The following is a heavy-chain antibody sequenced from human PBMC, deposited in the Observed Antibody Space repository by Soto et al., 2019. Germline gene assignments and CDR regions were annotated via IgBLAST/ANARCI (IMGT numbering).Heavy chain of an antibody. J-gene: IGHJ4*02. CDR1: GGSISSYY. CDR2: IYYSGST. V-gene: IGHV4-59*01. Sequence: QVQLQESGPGLVKPSETLSLTCTVSGGSISSYYWSWIRQPPGKGLEWIGYIYYSGSTSYNPSHKSRATISVATSKNQFSLKLSSVTAADTAVYYCARRYGGNFDYWGQGTLVTVSS. CDR3: ARRYGGNFDY. D-gene: IGHD1-26*01.